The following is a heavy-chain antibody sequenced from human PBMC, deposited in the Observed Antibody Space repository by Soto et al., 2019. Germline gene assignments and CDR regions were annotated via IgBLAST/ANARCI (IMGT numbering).Heavy chain of an antibody. Sequence: PGGSLRLSCAASGFTFSSYAMHWVRQAPGKGLEWVAVISYDGSNKYYADSVKGRFTISRDNSKNTLYLQMNSLRAEDTAVYYCAATETIAAAGLAYWGQGTLVTVSS. D-gene: IGHD6-13*01. V-gene: IGHV3-30-3*01. CDR2: ISYDGSNK. J-gene: IGHJ4*02. CDR1: GFTFSSYA. CDR3: AATETIAAAGLAY.